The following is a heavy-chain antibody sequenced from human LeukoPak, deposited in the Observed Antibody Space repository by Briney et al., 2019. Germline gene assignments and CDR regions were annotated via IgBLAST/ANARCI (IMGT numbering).Heavy chain of an antibody. V-gene: IGHV1-69*13. CDR2: IIPIFGTA. Sequence: ASVKVSCKASGGTFSSYAISWVRQAPGQGLEWMGGIIPIFGTANYAQKFQGRVTITADESTSTAYMELSSLRSEDTAVYYCARGGRVTAIPYYFDYWGQGTLVTVSS. CDR1: GGTFSSYA. J-gene: IGHJ4*02. D-gene: IGHD2-21*02. CDR3: ARGGRVTAIPYYFDY.